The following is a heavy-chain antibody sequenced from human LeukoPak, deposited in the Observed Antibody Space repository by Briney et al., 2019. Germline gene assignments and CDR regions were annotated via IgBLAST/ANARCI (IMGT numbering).Heavy chain of an antibody. CDR3: ARDSGSCRGCAFDI. V-gene: IGHV3-7*01. D-gene: IGHD1-26*01. J-gene: IGHJ3*02. Sequence: GGSLRLSCAASEFTFSNVWMSWVRQAPGKGLEWVANTNRDGSEKYYVDSVKGRVTISRDNAMNFLYLQLNSLRVDDTAVYYCARDSGSCRGCAFDIWGQGTVVTVSS. CDR2: TNRDGSEK. CDR1: EFTFSNVW.